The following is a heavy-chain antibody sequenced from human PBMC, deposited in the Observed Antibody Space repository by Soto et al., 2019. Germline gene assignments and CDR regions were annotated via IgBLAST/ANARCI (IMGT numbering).Heavy chain of an antibody. J-gene: IGHJ6*02. CDR1: GGTFANFI. D-gene: IGHD6-6*01. CDR2: IVPMFGTA. Sequence: QVQLVQSGAEVKEPGSSVKVSCKASGGTFANFIMNWVRQTPGQGLEWMGGIVPMFGTATYAEKFKGRVTITATETTSTAYMRRTSLISEDTAVYYCARNETYGSSLRQCSGMDVWGQGTLVTVS. CDR3: ARNETYGSSLRQCSGMDV. V-gene: IGHV1-69*01.